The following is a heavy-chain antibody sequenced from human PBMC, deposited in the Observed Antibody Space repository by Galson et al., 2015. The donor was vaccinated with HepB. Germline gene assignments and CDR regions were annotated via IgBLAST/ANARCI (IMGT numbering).Heavy chain of an antibody. Sequence: CAISGDSVSSDSAAWNWIRQSPSRGLEWLGRTYYRSYWYNDYAVSVQSRISINPDTSKKQFSLQLNSVTPEDTAVYYCARERRYSSNYYSRFDSWGQGTLVTVSS. D-gene: IGHD4-11*01. V-gene: IGHV6-1*01. CDR1: GDSVSSDSAA. CDR2: TYYRSYWYN. CDR3: ARERRYSSNYYSRFDS. J-gene: IGHJ4*02.